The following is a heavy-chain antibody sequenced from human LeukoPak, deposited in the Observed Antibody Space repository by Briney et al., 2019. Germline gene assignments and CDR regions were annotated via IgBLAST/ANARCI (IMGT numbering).Heavy chain of an antibody. D-gene: IGHD3-16*01. CDR3: ARGGGGGSYYYYMDV. CDR2: INHSGST. Sequence: SETLSLTCAVYGGSFSGHYWSWIRQPPGKGLEWIGEINHSGSTNYNPSLKSRVTTSVDTSKNQFSLKLSSVTAADTAVYYCARGGGGGSYYYYMDVWGKGTTVTVSS. V-gene: IGHV4-34*01. J-gene: IGHJ6*03. CDR1: GGSFSGHY.